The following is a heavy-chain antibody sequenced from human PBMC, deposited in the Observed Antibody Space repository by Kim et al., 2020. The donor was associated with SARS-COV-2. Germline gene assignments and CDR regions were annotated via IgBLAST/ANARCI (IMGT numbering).Heavy chain of an antibody. J-gene: IGHJ4*02. Sequence: APVKGRFTISRDDSKNTLYLQMNSLKTEDTAVYYCTTRLWFGELEGIGDYWGQGTLVTVSS. D-gene: IGHD3-10*01. CDR3: TTRLWFGELEGIGDY. V-gene: IGHV3-15*01.